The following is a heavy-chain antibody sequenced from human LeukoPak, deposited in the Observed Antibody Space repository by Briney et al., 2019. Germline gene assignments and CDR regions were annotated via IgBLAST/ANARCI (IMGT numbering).Heavy chain of an antibody. V-gene: IGHV3-11*04. CDR1: GFTFSDYY. CDR3: ARDLTYFDY. Sequence: GGTLRLSCAASGFTFSDYYMSWIPQAPGKGLECVSYISSSGSTIYYADSVKGRFTISRDNAKNSLYLQMNSLRAKDTAVYYCARDLTYFDYWGEGSLVTVYS. J-gene: IGHJ4*02. CDR2: ISSSGSTI.